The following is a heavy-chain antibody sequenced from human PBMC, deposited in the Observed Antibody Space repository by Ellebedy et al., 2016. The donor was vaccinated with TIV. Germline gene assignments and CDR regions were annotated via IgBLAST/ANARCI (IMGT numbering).Heavy chain of an antibody. CDR2: IRCSGGST. CDR1: GFTFSSYT. D-gene: IGHD5-12*01. J-gene: IGHJ6*02. Sequence: GESLKISXAASGFTFSSYTMSWVRQAPGKGLEWVSAIRCSGGSTYYADSVKGLFTISRDNSKNTLYLQMNSMRAEDTAVYYCEKGGEGYSGYEYGSMLGSSYYYYGMDGWGQGTSVTVSS. V-gene: IGHV3-23*01. CDR3: EKGGEGYSGYEYGSMLGSSYYYYGMDG.